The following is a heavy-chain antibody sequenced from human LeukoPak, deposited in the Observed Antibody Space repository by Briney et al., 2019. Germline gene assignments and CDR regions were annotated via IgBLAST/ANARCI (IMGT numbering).Heavy chain of an antibody. CDR3: ARAMLNYFDY. J-gene: IGHJ4*02. V-gene: IGHV4-30-2*01. Sequence: SQTLSLTCAVSGGSISSGGYSWSWIRQPPGKGLEWIGYIYHSGSTYYNPSLKSRVTISVDRSKNQFSLKLSSVTAADTAVYCCARAMLNYFDYWGQGTLVTVSS. CDR2: IYHSGST. D-gene: IGHD2-8*01. CDR1: GGSISSGGYS.